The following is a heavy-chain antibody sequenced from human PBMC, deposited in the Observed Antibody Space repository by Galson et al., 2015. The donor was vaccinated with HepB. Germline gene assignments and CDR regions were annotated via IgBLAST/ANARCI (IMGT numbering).Heavy chain of an antibody. D-gene: IGHD4/OR15-4a*01. CDR1: GGSVSSNTHY. CDR2: IYYSGST. V-gene: IGHV4-39*01. CDR3: ARHVANFNSYMDV. J-gene: IGHJ6*03. Sequence: SETLSLTCIVSGGSVSSNTHYWGWIRQPPGKGLEWLGSIYYSGSTYYNPSVLGRVTISVDTSKSQFFLNLNSVTAADTATYYCARHVANFNSYMDVWGTGTTVTVSS.